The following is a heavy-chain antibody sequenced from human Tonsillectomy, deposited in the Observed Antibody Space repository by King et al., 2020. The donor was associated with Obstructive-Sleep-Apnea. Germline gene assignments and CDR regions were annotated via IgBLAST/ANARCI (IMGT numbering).Heavy chain of an antibody. CDR1: GFTFDDYA. Sequence: VQLVQSGGGLVQPGRSLRLSCAASGFTFDDYAMHWVRQAPGKGLEWVSGISWNSGIIGYADSVKGRFTISRDNAKNSLYLQMNSLRAEDTALYYCAKDTHLRGYSYGPDYWGQGTLVTVSS. V-gene: IGHV3-9*01. CDR3: AKDTHLRGYSYGPDY. CDR2: ISWNSGII. D-gene: IGHD5-18*01. J-gene: IGHJ4*02.